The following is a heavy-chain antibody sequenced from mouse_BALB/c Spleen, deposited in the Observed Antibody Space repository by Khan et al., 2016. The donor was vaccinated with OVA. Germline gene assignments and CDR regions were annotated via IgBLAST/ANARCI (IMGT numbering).Heavy chain of an antibody. D-gene: IGHD1-2*01. Sequence: EVQLQESGPGLVKPSQSLSLTCTVTGYSITSNYAWSWIRQFPGNKLEWMGYISYSGATNYNPSLKSRISVTRDTSENQFFLQLNSVTTEDTATYYCERQNYYGSALDYWGQGTSVTVSS. CDR2: ISYSGAT. CDR3: ERQNYYGSALDY. J-gene: IGHJ4*01. V-gene: IGHV3-2*02. CDR1: GYSITSNYA.